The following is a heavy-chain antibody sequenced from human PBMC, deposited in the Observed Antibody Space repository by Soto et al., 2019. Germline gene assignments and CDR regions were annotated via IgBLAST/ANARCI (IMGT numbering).Heavy chain of an antibody. J-gene: IGHJ2*01. CDR2: IIPIFGTA. CDR1: GGTFSSYA. Sequence: QVQLVQSGAEVKKPGSSVKVSCKASGGTFSSYAISWVRQAPGQGLEWMGGIIPIFGTANYAQKFQGRVTITPDKSTNTAYMELSSLRYEDTAVYYCARGWGGYCSSTSCRFLSDRYFDLRGRGTLVTVSS. CDR3: ARGWGGYCSSTSCRFLSDRYFDL. V-gene: IGHV1-69*06. D-gene: IGHD2-2*01.